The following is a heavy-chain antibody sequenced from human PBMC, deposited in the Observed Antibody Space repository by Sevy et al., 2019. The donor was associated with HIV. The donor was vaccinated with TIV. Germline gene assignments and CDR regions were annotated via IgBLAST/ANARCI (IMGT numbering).Heavy chain of an antibody. CDR2: IKSEFDGGAI. V-gene: IGHV3-15*01. J-gene: IGHJ6*02. D-gene: IGHD5-12*01. CDR1: GFTFSSAW. Sequence: GGSLRLSCTASGFTFSSAWMSWVRQAPGKGLEWVGRIKSEFDGGAIDYAAPVKGRFSISREDSKTTVYQQMNSLKTDDTAVYYCITDPAYRGYDEEVINYYFYGMDVWGQGTTVTVSS. CDR3: ITDPAYRGYDEEVINYYFYGMDV.